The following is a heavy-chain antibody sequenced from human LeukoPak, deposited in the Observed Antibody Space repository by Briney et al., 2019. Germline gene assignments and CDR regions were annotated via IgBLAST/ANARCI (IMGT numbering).Heavy chain of an antibody. CDR2: ISGDASVS. CDR3: AKAYSSSLYGDAFHI. Sequence: PGGSLRLSCAGSGFTFRFYAMTWVRQAPGKGLEWVSGISGDASVSKHADPVKGRFNVSRDNSKNTLYLQLNSLRVEDTAIYYCAKAYSSSLYGDAFHIWGQGTMVTVSP. D-gene: IGHD6-13*01. CDR1: GFTFRFYA. V-gene: IGHV3-23*01. J-gene: IGHJ3*02.